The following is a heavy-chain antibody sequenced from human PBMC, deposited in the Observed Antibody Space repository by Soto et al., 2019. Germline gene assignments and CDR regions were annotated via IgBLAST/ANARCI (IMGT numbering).Heavy chain of an antibody. J-gene: IGHJ6*03. V-gene: IGHV3-30*03. CDR3: AFNLNDIYYMDV. CDR1: GCTFSSYL. D-gene: IGHD1-1*01. Sequence: QEHLVESGGGVVQPGKSLRLSCAASGCTFSSYLMHWVRQAPGKGLEWVALISFNGNTKIYADSVKGRFTVSRDNSNKTRYLQMNILRAEDTAVYYCAFNLNDIYYMDVWGKGTKVTVSS. CDR2: ISFNGNTK.